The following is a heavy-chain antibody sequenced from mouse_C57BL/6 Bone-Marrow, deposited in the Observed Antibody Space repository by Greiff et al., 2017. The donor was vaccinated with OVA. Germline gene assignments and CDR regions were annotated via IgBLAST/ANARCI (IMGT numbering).Heavy chain of an antibody. J-gene: IGHJ2*01. CDR2: ISSGGDYI. Sequence: EVNLVESGEGLVKPGGSLKLSCAASGFTFSSYAMSWVRQTPEKRLEWVAYISSGGDYIYYADTVKGRFTISRDNARNTLYLQMSSLKSEDTAMYYCTRFDYAYYFDYWGQGTTLTVSS. V-gene: IGHV5-9-1*02. CDR1: GFTFSSYA. CDR3: TRFDYAYYFDY. D-gene: IGHD2-4*01.